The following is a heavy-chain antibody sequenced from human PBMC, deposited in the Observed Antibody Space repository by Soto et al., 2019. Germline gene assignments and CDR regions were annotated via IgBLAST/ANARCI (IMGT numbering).Heavy chain of an antibody. CDR2: IIPMFPTA. CDR3: ARDDATYCGGDCYRYFYYGMDV. J-gene: IGHJ6*02. D-gene: IGHD2-21*02. CDR1: GGTFSNHA. V-gene: IGHV1-69*13. Sequence: VKVSCKASGGTFSNHAISWVRQAPGQGLEWVGGIIPMFPTADYAQRFQGRVTITADDSTTTVYMELSGLRSEDTAMYYCARDDATYCGGDCYRYFYYGMDVWGQGTTVTVSS.